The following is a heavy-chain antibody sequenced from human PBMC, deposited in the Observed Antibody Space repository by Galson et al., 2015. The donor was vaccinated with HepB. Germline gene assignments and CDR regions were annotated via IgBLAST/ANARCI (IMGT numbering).Heavy chain of an antibody. Sequence: SVKVSCKASGGAFSSYDISWVRQAPGQGLEWMGGIIPIFDTANYAQKFQGRVTFTADESTSTAYMELSSLRSEDTAVYYCASGYYFDSSGYYYDGYWGQGTLVTVSS. CDR3: ASGYYFDSSGYYYDGY. V-gene: IGHV1-69*13. CDR2: IIPIFDTA. CDR1: GGAFSSYD. J-gene: IGHJ4*02. D-gene: IGHD3-22*01.